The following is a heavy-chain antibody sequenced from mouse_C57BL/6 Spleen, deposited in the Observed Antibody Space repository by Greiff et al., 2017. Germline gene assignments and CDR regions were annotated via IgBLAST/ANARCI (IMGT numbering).Heavy chain of an antibody. CDR2: IYPGDGDT. CDR3: ARPLFYYGSSSFAY. CDR1: GYTFTSYW. Sequence: QVQLQQPGAELVMPGASVKLSCKASGYTFTSYWMHWVKQRPGKGLEWIGQIYPGDGDTNYNGKFKGKATLTADKSSSTAYMQLSSLTSEDSAVYFCARPLFYYGSSSFAYWGQGTLVTVSA. D-gene: IGHD1-1*01. V-gene: IGHV1-80*01. J-gene: IGHJ3*01.